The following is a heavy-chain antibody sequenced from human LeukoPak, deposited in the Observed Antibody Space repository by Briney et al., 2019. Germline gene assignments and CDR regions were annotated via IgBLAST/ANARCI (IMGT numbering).Heavy chain of an antibody. Sequence: GGSLRLSCAPSVFTFDDYAMHWVRQAPGKGLEWVSAIGWNSGSIGYADSVKGRFTISRDNAKNSLYLQMNSLRTEDTALYFCAKGHTYGRGASYLAYCGQGTLIIVS. CDR3: AKGHTYGRGASYLAY. CDR1: VFTFDDYA. J-gene: IGHJ4*02. D-gene: IGHD5-18*01. CDR2: IGWNSGSI. V-gene: IGHV3-9*01.